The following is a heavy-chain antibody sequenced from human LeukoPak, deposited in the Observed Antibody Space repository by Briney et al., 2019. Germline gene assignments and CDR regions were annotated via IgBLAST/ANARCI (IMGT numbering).Heavy chain of an antibody. D-gene: IGHD3-16*01. J-gene: IGHJ3*01. V-gene: IGHV4-4*07. CDR3: ARGPLARHAFDF. Sequence: PSETLSLTCNVSGGSISGHYWSWIRQPAGKGLEWIGRIYTTGYTNYNPSLKSRVTIAVDTSKNQFSLRLSSLTAADTAVYYCARGPLARHAFDFWGQGTMVTVSS. CDR1: GGSISGHY. CDR2: IYTTGYT.